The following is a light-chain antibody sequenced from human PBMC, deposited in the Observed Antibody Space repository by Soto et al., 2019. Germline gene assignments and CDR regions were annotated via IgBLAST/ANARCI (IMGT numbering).Light chain of an antibody. J-gene: IGKJ1*01. CDR2: GAS. CDR3: QQYGSPSVT. V-gene: IGKV3-20*01. CDR1: QSVSSSY. Sequence: EIVLTQSPGTLSLSPGERATLSCRASQSVSSSYLAWYQQKPGQAPRLLIYGASSRATGIPDRFSGSGSGTDSALTISRMEPEDFVVYYCQQYGSPSVTFGHGTKVHIK.